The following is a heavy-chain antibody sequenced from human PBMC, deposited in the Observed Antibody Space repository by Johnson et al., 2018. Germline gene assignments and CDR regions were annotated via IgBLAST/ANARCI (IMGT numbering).Heavy chain of an antibody. CDR3: ASGLNWGRIGTDNYFDY. Sequence: EVQLVESGGGLVQPGGSRRLSCAASGFPFSRFWMSWVRQAPGKGLEWVGSIRQDGSQKDYVDSVKGRFPIARDNAKNTLYLQMNSLRAEDTAVYYCASGLNWGRIGTDNYFDYWGQGTLVTVSS. D-gene: IGHD7-27*01. V-gene: IGHV3-7*01. J-gene: IGHJ4*02. CDR1: GFPFSRFW. CDR2: IRQDGSQK.